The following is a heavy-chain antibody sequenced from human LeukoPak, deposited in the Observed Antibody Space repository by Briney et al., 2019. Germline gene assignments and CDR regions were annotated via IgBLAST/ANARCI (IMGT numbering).Heavy chain of an antibody. CDR2: INPNSGGT. D-gene: IGHD2-15*01. CDR3: ARGRIGYCSGGSCYFY. CDR1: GYTFTGYY. J-gene: IGHJ4*02. V-gene: IGHV1-2*02. Sequence: ASVKVSCKASGYTFTGYYMHWVRQAPGQGLEWMGWINPNSGGTNYAQKFQGRVTMTRDTSISTAYMELSRLRSGDTAVYYCARGRIGYCSGGSCYFYWGQGTLVTVSS.